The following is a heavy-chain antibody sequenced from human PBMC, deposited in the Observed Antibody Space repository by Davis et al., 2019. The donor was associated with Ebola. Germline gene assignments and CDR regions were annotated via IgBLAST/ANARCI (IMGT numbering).Heavy chain of an antibody. CDR1: GYTFTSYA. J-gene: IGHJ4*02. D-gene: IGHD3-9*01. V-gene: IGHV1-2*06. CDR2: INPNSGGT. Sequence: AASVKVSCKASGYTFTSYAMNWVRQAPGQGLEWMGRINPNSGGTNYAQKFQGRVTMTRDTSISTAYLRWSSLKASDTATYYCTRRNDIFTGYQIERGFDYWGQGTLVTVSS. CDR3: TRRNDIFTGYQIERGFDY.